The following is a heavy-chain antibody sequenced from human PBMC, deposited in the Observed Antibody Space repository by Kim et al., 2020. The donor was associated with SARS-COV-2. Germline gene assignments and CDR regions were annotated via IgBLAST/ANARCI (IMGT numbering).Heavy chain of an antibody. D-gene: IGHD1-1*01. J-gene: IGHJ4*02. CDR3: ARDLQHGQTVY. CDR2: T. Sequence: TLYVNSLKGRFTIARDNAKNSMYLQRNSRRAEDTAVYYCARDLQHGQTVYWCQGTLVTFSS. V-gene: IGHV3-7*01.